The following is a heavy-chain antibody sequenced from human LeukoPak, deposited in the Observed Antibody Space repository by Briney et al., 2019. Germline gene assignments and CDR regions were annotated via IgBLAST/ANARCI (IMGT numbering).Heavy chain of an antibody. V-gene: IGHV4-39*07. CDR1: GDSISSSSYY. CDR2: IYNSGST. Sequence: SETLSLTCTVSGDSISSSSYYWGWIRQPPGKGLEWIGSIYNSGSTYYSPSLKSRVTISVDTSKNQFSLKMNSVTAADTAVYYCARPSPHCSGGSCIWRRNWFDPWGQGTLVTVSS. D-gene: IGHD2-15*01. CDR3: ARPSPHCSGGSCIWRRNWFDP. J-gene: IGHJ5*02.